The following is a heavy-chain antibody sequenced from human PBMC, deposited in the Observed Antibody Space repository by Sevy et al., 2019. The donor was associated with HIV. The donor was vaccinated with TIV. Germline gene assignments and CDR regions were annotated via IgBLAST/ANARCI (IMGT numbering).Heavy chain of an antibody. D-gene: IGHD1-1*01. J-gene: IGHJ3*02. CDR1: GFTFSSYA. CDR2: VSRGGGSA. V-gene: IGHV3-23*01. CDR3: AKDGAYWTDGFDI. Sequence: GGSLRLSCSASGFTFSSYAMAWVRQTPGKGLQWVSEVSRGGGSAYYASSVRGRFTISRDNSKNTLYLELNSLRVDDTAVYYCAKDGAYWTDGFDIWGQGTVVTVSS.